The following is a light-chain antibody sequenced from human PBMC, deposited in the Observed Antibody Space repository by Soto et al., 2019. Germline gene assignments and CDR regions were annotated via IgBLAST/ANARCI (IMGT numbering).Light chain of an antibody. V-gene: IGKV1-17*01. CDR1: QGIGND. CDR2: AAS. CDR3: LQHNSCPLT. Sequence: DIQMTQSPSSLSASVGDRVTITCRASQGIGNDLGWYQQKPGKAPKRLIYAASSLQSGVPSRFSGSGSGTEFTLTISSLQPEDFAAYYCLQHNSCPLTFGQGTKV. J-gene: IGKJ1*01.